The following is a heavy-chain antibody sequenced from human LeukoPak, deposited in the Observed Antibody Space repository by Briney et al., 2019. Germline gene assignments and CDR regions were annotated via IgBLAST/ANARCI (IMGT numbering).Heavy chain of an antibody. J-gene: IGHJ5*02. Sequence: GRSLRLSCAASGFTFSSYSMNWVRQAPGKGLEWVSYISSSSSTIYYADSVKGRFTISRDNAKNTLYLQMNSLRAEDTAVYYCARGRDYGDYRGGFDPWGQGTLVTVSS. CDR1: GFTFSSYS. V-gene: IGHV3-48*04. CDR3: ARGRDYGDYRGGFDP. D-gene: IGHD4-17*01. CDR2: ISSSSSTI.